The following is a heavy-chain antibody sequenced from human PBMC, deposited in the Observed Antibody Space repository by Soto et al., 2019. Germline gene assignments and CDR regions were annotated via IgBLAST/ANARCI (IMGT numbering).Heavy chain of an antibody. CDR3: ATRLYGDPTLYYYCGMDV. J-gene: IGHJ6*02. CDR1: GFTFSSYA. Sequence: EVQLLESGGGLVQPGGSLRLSCAASGFTFSSYAMSWVRQAPGKGLEWVSAISGSGGSTYYADSVKGRFTISRDNSKNTLDLQMNSLRAEDTAVYYCATRLYGDPTLYYYCGMDVWGQGTTVTVSS. D-gene: IGHD4-17*01. V-gene: IGHV3-23*01. CDR2: ISGSGGST.